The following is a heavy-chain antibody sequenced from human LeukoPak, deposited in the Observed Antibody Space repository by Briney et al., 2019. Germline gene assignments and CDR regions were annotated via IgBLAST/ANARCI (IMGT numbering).Heavy chain of an antibody. J-gene: IGHJ6*02. D-gene: IGHD3-10*01. Sequence: GESLKISCKGSGYSFTSYWITWVRQMPGKGLEWMGRIDPSDSYTNYSPSFQGHVTISVDKSISTAYLQWSSLKASDTAMYYCARPSTLVRGFAPYGVDVWGQGTTVTVSS. CDR3: ARPSTLVRGFAPYGVDV. V-gene: IGHV5-10-1*01. CDR2: IDPSDSYT. CDR1: GYSFTSYW.